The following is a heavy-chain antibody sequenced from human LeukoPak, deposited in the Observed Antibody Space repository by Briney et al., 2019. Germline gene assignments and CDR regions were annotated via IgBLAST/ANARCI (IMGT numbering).Heavy chain of an antibody. J-gene: IGHJ4*02. CDR2: ISYDGSNK. Sequence: PGGSLRLSCAASGFTFSSYAMHWVRQAPGKGLEWVAVISYDGSNKYYADSVKGRFTISRDNSKNTLYLQMNSLRAEDTAVYYCAREGDGVAADYWGQGTLVTVSS. CDR3: AREGDGVAADY. V-gene: IGHV3-30*04. CDR1: GFTFSSYA. D-gene: IGHD5-24*01.